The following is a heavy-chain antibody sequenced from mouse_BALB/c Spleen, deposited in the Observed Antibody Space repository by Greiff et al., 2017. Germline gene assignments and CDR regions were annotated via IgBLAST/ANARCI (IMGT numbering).Heavy chain of an antibody. CDR3: ARLGPFDY. CDR2: ISYSGST. V-gene: IGHV3-2*02. Sequence: EVQLKESGPGLVKPSQSLSLTCTVTGYSITSDYAWNWIRQFPGNKLEWMGYISYSGSTSYNPSLKSRISITRDTSKNQFFLQLNSVTTEDTATYYCARLGPFDYWGQGTTLTVSS. J-gene: IGHJ2*01. D-gene: IGHD4-1*01. CDR1: GYSITSDYA.